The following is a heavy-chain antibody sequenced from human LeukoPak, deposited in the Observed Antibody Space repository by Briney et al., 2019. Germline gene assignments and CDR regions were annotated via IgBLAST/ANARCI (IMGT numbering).Heavy chain of an antibody. J-gene: IGHJ4*02. Sequence: SETLSLTCAVYGGSFSGYYWSWIGQPPGKGLEWIGEINHSGSTNYNPSLKSRVTISVDTSKNQFSLKLSSVTAADTAVYYCARGRGGGPSDYWGQGTLVTVSS. CDR2: INHSGST. D-gene: IGHD2-15*01. V-gene: IGHV4-34*01. CDR1: GGSFSGYY. CDR3: ARGRGGGPSDY.